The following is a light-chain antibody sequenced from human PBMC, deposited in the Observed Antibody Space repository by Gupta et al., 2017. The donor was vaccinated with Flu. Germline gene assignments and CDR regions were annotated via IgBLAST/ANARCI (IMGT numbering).Light chain of an antibody. CDR1: QSVSSY. Sequence: ELVLTQSPATLSLSPGERATLSCRASQSVSSYLAWYQQKPSQAPRLLIYDASNRATGIPARFSGSGSGTDFPLTISSLEPEDFAVYYCQQRSNWPITFGQGTRLEIK. V-gene: IGKV3-11*01. CDR2: DAS. CDR3: QQRSNWPIT. J-gene: IGKJ5*01.